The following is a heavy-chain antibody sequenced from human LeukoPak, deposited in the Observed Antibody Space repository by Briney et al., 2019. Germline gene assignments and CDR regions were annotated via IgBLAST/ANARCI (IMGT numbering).Heavy chain of an antibody. CDR3: ASRISGFGELLSLRPYMDV. CDR2: VNHFGIT. Sequence: PSETLSLTCAVYGGSFSAYYWSWIRQPPGKGLEWIGEVNHFGITNYNPSLKSRVTISLDTSKNQFSLRLSSVTAADTAVYYCASRISGFGELLSLRPYMDVWGKGTTVTVSS. V-gene: IGHV4-34*01. J-gene: IGHJ6*03. CDR1: GGSFSAYY. D-gene: IGHD3-10*01.